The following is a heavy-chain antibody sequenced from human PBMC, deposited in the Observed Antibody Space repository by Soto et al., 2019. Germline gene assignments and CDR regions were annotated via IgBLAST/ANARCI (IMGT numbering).Heavy chain of an antibody. CDR1: GLSLNTTGMC. Sequence: SGPTLVNPTQTLTLTCTFSGLSLNTTGMCVSWIRQPPGKALEWLAAINWDDDKYYSTSLKTRLTISKDTSKNQVVLTMTNMDPVDTATYYCARALGLDNWFDPWGQGTLVTVSS. J-gene: IGHJ5*02. D-gene: IGHD7-27*01. CDR3: ARALGLDNWFDP. CDR2: INWDDDK. V-gene: IGHV2-70*01.